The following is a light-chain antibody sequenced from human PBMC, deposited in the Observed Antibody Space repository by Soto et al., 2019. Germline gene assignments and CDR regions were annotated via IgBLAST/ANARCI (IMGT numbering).Light chain of an antibody. V-gene: IGLV2-14*03. J-gene: IGLJ1*01. Sequence: QSVLTQPASVSGSPGQSITISCTGTISDVGSYNYVSWYQQYPGKAPKLMIYDVSTRPSGVSDRFSGSKSGNTASLTISGLRAEDEADYYCGSYTTSSNYVFGTGTKLTVL. CDR3: GSYTTSSNYV. CDR2: DVS. CDR1: ISDVGSYNY.